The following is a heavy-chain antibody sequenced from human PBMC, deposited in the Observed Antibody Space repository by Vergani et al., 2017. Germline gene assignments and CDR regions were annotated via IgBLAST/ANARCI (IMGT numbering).Heavy chain of an antibody. CDR2: ILGSGTA. V-gene: IGHV4-61*02. D-gene: IGHD3-10*01. CDR1: GASISSVGYY. J-gene: IGHJ5*02. CDR3: ARGSRAAGYGGPGS. Sequence: QVQLQESGPGLVKPSQTLSLTCTVSGASISSVGYYWTWIRQPAGKRLEWIGDILGSGTANYNPSFQGRVSMSVATSKNQCSLTLSSVNATDTAVYYCARGSRAAGYGGPGSWGQGTRVTVSS.